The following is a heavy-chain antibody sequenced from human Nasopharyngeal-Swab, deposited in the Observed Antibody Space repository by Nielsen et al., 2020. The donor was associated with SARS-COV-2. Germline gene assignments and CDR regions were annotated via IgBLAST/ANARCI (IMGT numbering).Heavy chain of an antibody. D-gene: IGHD6-13*01. J-gene: IGHJ4*02. CDR2: IYYSGST. V-gene: IGHV4-39*01. Sequence: WIRQPPGKGLEWIGSIYYSGSTYYNPSLKSRVTISVDTSMNQFSLKLSYVTAADTAVYYCARPRGPYSIYSSSWYVYYFDYWGQGTLVTVSS. CDR3: ARPRGPYSIYSSSWYVYYFDY.